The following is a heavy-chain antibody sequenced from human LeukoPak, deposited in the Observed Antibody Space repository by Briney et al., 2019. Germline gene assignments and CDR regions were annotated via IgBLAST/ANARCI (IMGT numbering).Heavy chain of an antibody. D-gene: IGHD2-2*01. CDR1: GFSFSIYE. CDR2: IKQDGSEK. CDR3: ARDQRYCSSSSCPWEPFDY. V-gene: IGHV3-7*05. Sequence: PGGSLRLSCAASGFSFSIYEMNWVRQAPGKGLEWVANIKQDGSEKYYVDSVKGRFTISRDNAKNSLYLQMNSLRAEDTAVYYCARDQRYCSSSSCPWEPFDYWGQGTLVTVSS. J-gene: IGHJ4*02.